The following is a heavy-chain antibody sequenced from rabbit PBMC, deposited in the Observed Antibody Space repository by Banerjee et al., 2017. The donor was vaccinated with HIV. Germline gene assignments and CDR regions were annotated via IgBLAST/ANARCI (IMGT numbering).Heavy chain of an antibody. CDR1: GFSFSSDSY. Sequence: QSLEESGGDLVKPGASLTLTCTASGFSFSSDSYICWVRQAPGKGLEWIACIYVGSTVNTYYASWAKGRFTISKTSSTTVTLQMTSLTAADTATYFCARGSAYAGAGYALWGPGTLV. V-gene: IGHV1S40*01. J-gene: IGHJ4*01. CDR3: ARGSAYAGAGYAL. D-gene: IGHD4-2*01. CDR2: IYVGSTVNT.